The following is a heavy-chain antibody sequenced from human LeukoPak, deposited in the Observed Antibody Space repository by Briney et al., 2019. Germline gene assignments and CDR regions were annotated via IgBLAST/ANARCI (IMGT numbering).Heavy chain of an antibody. CDR2: ISYDGSNK. CDR3: ARARLHHNYGSGTSFDY. J-gene: IGHJ4*02. D-gene: IGHD3-10*01. CDR1: GFTFSSYA. V-gene: IGHV3-30*04. Sequence: GGSLRLSCAASGFTFSSYAMHWFRQAPGKGLEWVAVISYDGSNKYYADSVKGRFTISRDNSKNTLYLQMNSLRAEDTAVYYCARARLHHNYGSGTSFDYWGQGTLVTVSS.